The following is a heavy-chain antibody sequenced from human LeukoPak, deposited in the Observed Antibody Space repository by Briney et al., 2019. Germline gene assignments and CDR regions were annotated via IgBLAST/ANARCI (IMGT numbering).Heavy chain of an antibody. J-gene: IGHJ6*02. V-gene: IGHV3-23*01. D-gene: IGHD6-13*01. CDR2: ISGSGAST. CDR1: GFTFSSYA. Sequence: GGSLRLSCAASGFTFSSYAMSWVRQAPGKGLEWVSAISGSGASTYYADSVKGRFTISRDNSKNTLYLQMKSLRADDTAVYYCAKGRGSYSSSREVRYYCYAMDVWGQGTTVTVSS. CDR3: AKGRGSYSSSREVRYYCYAMDV.